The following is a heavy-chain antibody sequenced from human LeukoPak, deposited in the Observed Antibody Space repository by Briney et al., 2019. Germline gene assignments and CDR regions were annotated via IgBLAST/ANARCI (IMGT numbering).Heavy chain of an antibody. CDR2: IIPMFGTA. J-gene: IGHJ6*03. CDR1: GYTFTSYY. V-gene: IGHV1-69*06. Sequence: SVKVSCKASGYTFTSYYMHWVRQAPGQGLEWMGGIIPMFGTANYAQKFQDRVTITADKSTSTAYMELSSLRSEDTAVYYCARVVGLTGYSSTWYSGYYYYMDVWGKGTTVTVSS. D-gene: IGHD6-13*01. CDR3: ARVVGLTGYSSTWYSGYYYYMDV.